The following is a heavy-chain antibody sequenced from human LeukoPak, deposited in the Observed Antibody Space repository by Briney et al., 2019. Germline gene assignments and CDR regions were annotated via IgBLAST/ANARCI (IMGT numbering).Heavy chain of an antibody. Sequence: GGSLRLSCAASGFTFDDYGMSWVRQAPGKGLEWVSGINWNGGSTGYADSVKGRFSISRDNAKNSLYLQMNSLRAEDTALYYCARVAREQGSSGWYYYYYMDVWGKGTTVTVSS. CDR3: ARVAREQGSSGWYYYYYMDV. CDR1: GFTFDDYG. D-gene: IGHD6-19*01. V-gene: IGHV3-20*04. J-gene: IGHJ6*03. CDR2: INWNGGST.